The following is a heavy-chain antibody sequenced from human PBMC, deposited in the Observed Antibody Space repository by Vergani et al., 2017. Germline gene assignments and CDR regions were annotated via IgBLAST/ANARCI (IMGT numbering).Heavy chain of an antibody. V-gene: IGHV4-61*08. CDR3: ARVMYRDEASTGYRLEGMDI. CDR1: GGSISSGDYY. J-gene: IGHJ6*02. CDR2: IYSTGST. D-gene: IGHD3-9*01. Sequence: QVQLQESGPGLVKPSQTLSLTCTVSGGSISSGDYYWSWIRQSPGKGLEWIGYIYSTGSTNYNPSLNSRVTMSVDTSKNQFSLKLRSVTAAETAVYFCARVMYRDEASTGYRLEGMDIWGQGTTVTISS.